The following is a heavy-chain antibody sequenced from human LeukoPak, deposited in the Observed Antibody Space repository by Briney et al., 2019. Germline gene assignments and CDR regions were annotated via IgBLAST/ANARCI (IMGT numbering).Heavy chain of an antibody. J-gene: IGHJ6*02. CDR2: IRSKANGGTT. CDR1: GLRLGVYA. CDR3: TRVTDTAMALDYYYYGMDV. Sequence: PGGSLRLSCTASGLRLGVYAMSWFRQAPGRGLEWVGFIRSKANGGTTEYAASVKGRFTISRDDSKSISYLQMNSLKTEDTAVYYSTRVTDTAMALDYYYYGMDVWGQGTTVTVSS. V-gene: IGHV3-49*03. D-gene: IGHD5-18*01.